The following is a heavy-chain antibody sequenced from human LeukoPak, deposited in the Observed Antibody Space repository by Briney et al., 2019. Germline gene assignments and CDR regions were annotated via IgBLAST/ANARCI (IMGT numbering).Heavy chain of an antibody. D-gene: IGHD6-13*01. Sequence: SVKVSCKASGGTFSSYAISWVRQAPGQGREWMGGIIPIFGTANYAQRFQGRVTITADESTSTAYMELSSLRSEDTPVYYCARDSYSSSFRNAFDIWGQGTMVTVSS. CDR3: ARDSYSSSFRNAFDI. CDR2: IIPIFGTA. J-gene: IGHJ3*02. V-gene: IGHV1-69*13. CDR1: GGTFSSYA.